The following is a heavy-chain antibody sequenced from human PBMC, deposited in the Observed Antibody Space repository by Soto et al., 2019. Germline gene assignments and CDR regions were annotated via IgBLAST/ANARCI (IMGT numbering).Heavy chain of an antibody. V-gene: IGHV1-69*06. Sequence: SVKVSCKASGCTFSSYAISWVRQAPGQGLEWMGGIIPIFGTANYAQKFQGRVTITADKSTSTAYMELSSLRSEDTAVYYCARDLVHLRYDSSGYGYWGQGTLVSVSS. CDR2: IIPIFGTA. CDR3: ARDLVHLRYDSSGYGY. J-gene: IGHJ4*02. D-gene: IGHD3-22*01. CDR1: GCTFSSYA.